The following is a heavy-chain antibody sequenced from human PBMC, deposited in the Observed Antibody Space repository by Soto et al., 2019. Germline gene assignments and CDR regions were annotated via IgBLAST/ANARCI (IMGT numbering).Heavy chain of an antibody. Sequence: QVQLVESGGGVVQPGRSLRLSCAASGFTFSSYGMHWVRQAPGKGLEWVAVISYDGSNKYYADSVKGRFTISRDNSKNTLYLQMNSLRAEDTAVYYCAKDETKWLGDPFSFVYYYYGMDVWGQGTTVTVSS. CDR2: ISYDGSNK. D-gene: IGHD3-10*01. CDR1: GFTFSSYG. J-gene: IGHJ6*02. V-gene: IGHV3-30*18. CDR3: AKDETKWLGDPFSFVYYYYGMDV.